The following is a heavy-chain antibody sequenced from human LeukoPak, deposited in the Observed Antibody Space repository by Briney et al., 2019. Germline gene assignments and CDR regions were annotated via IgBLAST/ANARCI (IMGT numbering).Heavy chain of an antibody. CDR3: ARDKAPGGKRWFDP. CDR2: ISDVGSN. D-gene: IGHD4-23*01. V-gene: IGHV4-59*01. Sequence: NPSETLSLTCTVSGVSISTYYWSWIRQHPGKGLEWIGYISDVGSNDYNPSLKGRVTISRDTSKNQFSRRLSSVTAADAAVYHCARDKAPGGKRWFDPWGQGTLVIVSS. CDR1: GVSISTYY. J-gene: IGHJ5*02.